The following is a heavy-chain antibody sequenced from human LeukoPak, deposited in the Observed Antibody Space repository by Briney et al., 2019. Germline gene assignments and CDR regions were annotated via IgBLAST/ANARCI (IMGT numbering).Heavy chain of an antibody. Sequence: ASVKVSCKVSGYTLTELSMHWVRQAPGKGLEWMGGFDPEDDETIYAQKFQGRVTITADKSTSTAYMELSSLRSEDTAVYYCASGYGIAAAGVDYWGQGTLVTVSS. J-gene: IGHJ4*02. CDR1: GYTLTELS. D-gene: IGHD6-13*01. V-gene: IGHV1-24*01. CDR3: ASGYGIAAAGVDY. CDR2: FDPEDDET.